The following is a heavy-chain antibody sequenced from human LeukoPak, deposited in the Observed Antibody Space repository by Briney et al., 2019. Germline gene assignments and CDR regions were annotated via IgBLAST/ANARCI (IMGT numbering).Heavy chain of an antibody. J-gene: IGHJ4*02. CDR1: GFTLSSYA. Sequence: GGSLSLSCAASGFTLSSYAMSWVRQAPGKGLEWVSAISGSGGSTYYADSVKGRFTISRDNSKNTLYLQMNSLRAEDTAVYYCARDVDTAMAFDYWGQGTLVTVSS. D-gene: IGHD5-18*01. CDR2: ISGSGGST. V-gene: IGHV3-23*01. CDR3: ARDVDTAMAFDY.